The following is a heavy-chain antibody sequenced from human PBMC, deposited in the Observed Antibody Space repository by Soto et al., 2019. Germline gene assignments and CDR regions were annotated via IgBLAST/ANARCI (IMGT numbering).Heavy chain of an antibody. CDR2: IGTAGDT. J-gene: IGHJ3*02. V-gene: IGHV3-13*01. D-gene: IGHD2-15*01. CDR1: GFTFSSYD. CDR3: ARAIYCSGGSCYPNDAFDI. Sequence: ESGGGLVQPGGSLRLSCAASGFTFSSYDMHWVRQATGKGLEWVSAIGTAGDTYYPGSVKGRFTISRENAKNSLYLQMNSLRAGDTAVYYCARAIYCSGGSCYPNDAFDIWGQGTMVTVSS.